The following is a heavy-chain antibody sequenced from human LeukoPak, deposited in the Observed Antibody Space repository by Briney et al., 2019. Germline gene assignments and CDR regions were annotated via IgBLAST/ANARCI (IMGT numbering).Heavy chain of an antibody. D-gene: IGHD1-26*01. CDR3: VKNQVGGTWDY. J-gene: IGHJ4*02. Sequence: PGGSLRLSCAASGFTFSSYAMSWVRQAPGKGLEWVSAICGSGDNTYYADSVKGRFTISRDNSKNTLYLQMSSLRAEDTAMYYCVKNQVGGTWDYWGQGTLVTVSS. V-gene: IGHV3-23*01. CDR1: GFTFSSYA. CDR2: ICGSGDNT.